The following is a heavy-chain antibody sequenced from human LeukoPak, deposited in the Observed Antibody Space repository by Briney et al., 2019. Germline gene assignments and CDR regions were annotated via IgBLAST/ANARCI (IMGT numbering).Heavy chain of an antibody. CDR2: IWYDGSNK. CDR1: GFRFSNYG. Sequence: GGSLRLSCAASGFRFSNYGMHWVRQAPRKRLGWVALIWYDGSNKYYADSVKGRFTNSRDNSKNTLYLQMSSLRAEDTALYYWGTVRGPDSSRWYSDYWGQGTLVTVSS. D-gene: IGHD6-13*01. J-gene: IGHJ4*02. V-gene: IGHV3-33*01. CDR3: GTVRGPDSSRWYSDY.